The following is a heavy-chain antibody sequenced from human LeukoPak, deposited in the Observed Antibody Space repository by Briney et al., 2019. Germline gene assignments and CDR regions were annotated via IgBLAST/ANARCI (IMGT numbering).Heavy chain of an antibody. CDR2: IYYSGST. D-gene: IGHD6-19*01. V-gene: IGHV4-59*01. CDR3: ARDRSSGWYGKYYFDY. CDR1: GGSISSYY. Sequence: KSSETLSLTCTVSGGSISSYYWGWIRQPPGKGLEWIGYIYYSGSTNYNPSLKSRVTISVDTSKNQFSLKLSSVTAADTAVYYCARDRSSGWYGKYYFDYWGQGTLVTVSS. J-gene: IGHJ4*02.